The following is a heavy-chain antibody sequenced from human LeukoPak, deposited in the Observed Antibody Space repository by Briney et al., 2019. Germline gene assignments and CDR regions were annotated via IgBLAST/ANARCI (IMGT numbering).Heavy chain of an antibody. V-gene: IGHV4-38-2*02. Sequence: SETLSLTCIVSGYSISSGYYWGWIRQPPGKGLDWIASIYHSGTTYYNPSLKSRVTISVDTSKNQFSLKLSSVTAADTAVYYCARRKQWLVPYFDYWGQGTLVTVSS. D-gene: IGHD6-19*01. CDR2: IYHSGTT. CDR1: GYSISSGYY. CDR3: ARRKQWLVPYFDY. J-gene: IGHJ4*02.